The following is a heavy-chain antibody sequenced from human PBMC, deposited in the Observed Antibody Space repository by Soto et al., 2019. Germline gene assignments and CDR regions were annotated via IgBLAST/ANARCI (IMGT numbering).Heavy chain of an antibody. CDR3: ARGPTGWFGYDY. J-gene: IGHJ4*02. V-gene: IGHV3-74*01. CDR2: INSGATTT. D-gene: IGHD3-10*01. Sequence: EVQLVESGGGLVQPGGSLRLSCAASGFTFSSSWMHWVRQGPGKGLVWVSRINSGATTTNYADSVKGRFTISRDNTKNTLYLQMDSLTAEDTAVYYCARGPTGWFGYDYWGKGTLVTVSS. CDR1: GFTFSSSW.